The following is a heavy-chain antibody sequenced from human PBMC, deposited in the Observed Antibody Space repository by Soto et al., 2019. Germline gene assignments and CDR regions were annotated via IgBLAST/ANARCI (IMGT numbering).Heavy chain of an antibody. J-gene: IGHJ6*02. CDR1: GFTFSSYA. CDR3: ARSEGSYGYYYYGMDV. D-gene: IGHD5-18*01. V-gene: IGHV3-30-3*01. Sequence: QVQLVESGGGVVQPGRSLRLSCAASGFTFSSYAMHWVRQAPGKGLEWVAVISYDGSNKYYADSVKGRFTISRDNSKNQRDLQMDSLRAEDTAVYYCARSEGSYGYYYYGMDVWGQGTPVTVSS. CDR2: ISYDGSNK.